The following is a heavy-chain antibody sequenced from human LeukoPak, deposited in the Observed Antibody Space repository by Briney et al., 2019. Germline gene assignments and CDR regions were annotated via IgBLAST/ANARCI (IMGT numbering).Heavy chain of an antibody. Sequence: GGSLRLSCAASGFTFSSYGMSWVRQAPGKGLEWVSGINWNGDSTGYADSVKGRFTISRDNAKNSLYLQMNSLRAEDTALYYCARGSAVVVVAANFDYWGQGTLVTVSS. CDR1: GFTFSSYG. J-gene: IGHJ4*02. V-gene: IGHV3-20*04. D-gene: IGHD2-15*01. CDR2: INWNGDST. CDR3: ARGSAVVVVAANFDY.